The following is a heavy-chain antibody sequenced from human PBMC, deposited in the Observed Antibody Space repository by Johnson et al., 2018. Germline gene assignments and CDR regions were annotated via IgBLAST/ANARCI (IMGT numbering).Heavy chain of an antibody. D-gene: IGHD6-13*01. V-gene: IGHV3-33*06. Sequence: QVQLVQSGGGVVQPGRSLRLSCAASGFTFSSYGMHWVRQAPGKGLEWVAVIWYDGSNKYYADSVKGRFTISRDNSKNTLYLQMNSRRAEDTAVYYCAKDPGSSSWYWAEYFQHWGQGTLVTVSS. CDR1: GFTFSSYG. J-gene: IGHJ1*01. CDR2: IWYDGSNK. CDR3: AKDPGSSSWYWAEYFQH.